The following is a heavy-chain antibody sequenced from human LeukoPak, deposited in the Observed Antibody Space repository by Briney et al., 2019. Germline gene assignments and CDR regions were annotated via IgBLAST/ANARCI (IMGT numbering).Heavy chain of an antibody. CDR1: GFTFSSYE. J-gene: IGHJ6*02. CDR3: ARCLTASYYYYGMDV. D-gene: IGHD5-18*01. Sequence: PGGSLRLSCAASGFTFSSYEMNWVRQAPGKGLEWVSYTSSSGSTIYYADSVKGRFTISRDNAKNSLYLQMNSLRAEDTAVYYCARCLTASYYYYGMDVWGQGTTVTVSS. CDR2: TSSSGSTI. V-gene: IGHV3-48*03.